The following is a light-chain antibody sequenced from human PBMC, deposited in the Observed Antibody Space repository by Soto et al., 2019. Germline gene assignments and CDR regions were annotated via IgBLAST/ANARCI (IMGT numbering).Light chain of an antibody. CDR2: GAS. V-gene: IGKV3-20*01. J-gene: IGKJ5*01. Sequence: EIVLTQSPGTLSLSTGERATLSCRASKSVSSSYVAWYQQRPGQAPRLLIYGASSRATGIPDRFSGSGSGTDFTLTLSILEPEDFAVYDCQQYGSSQIAVGQGTRLAIK. CDR3: QQYGSSQIA. CDR1: KSVSSSY.